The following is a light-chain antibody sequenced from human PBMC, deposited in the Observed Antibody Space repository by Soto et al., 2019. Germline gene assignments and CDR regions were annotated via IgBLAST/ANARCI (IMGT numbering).Light chain of an antibody. J-gene: IGLJ1*01. V-gene: IGLV3-21*02. CDR2: DDS. Sequence: SYELTQPPSVSVAPGQTARIICGGDNIGSKSVHWYQQRPGQAPVLLVYDDSARPSGIPERFSGSDSGNTATLTISRVEAGDEADYFCQVWAGSGDHYVFGPGTKVTVL. CDR3: QVWAGSGDHYV. CDR1: NIGSKS.